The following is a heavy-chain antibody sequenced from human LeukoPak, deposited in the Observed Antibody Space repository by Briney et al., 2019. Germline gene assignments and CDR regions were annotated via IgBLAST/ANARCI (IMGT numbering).Heavy chain of an antibody. CDR2: IRYDGSNK. J-gene: IGHJ4*02. Sequence: GGSLRLSCAASGFTFSSYGMHWVRQAPGKGLEWVAFIRYDGSNKYYADSVKGRFTISRDNSKNTLYLQMNGLRAEDTALYYCAKGSEYDILTGYNDYWGQGTLVTVSS. CDR3: AKGSEYDILTGYNDY. CDR1: GFTFSSYG. V-gene: IGHV3-30*02. D-gene: IGHD3-9*01.